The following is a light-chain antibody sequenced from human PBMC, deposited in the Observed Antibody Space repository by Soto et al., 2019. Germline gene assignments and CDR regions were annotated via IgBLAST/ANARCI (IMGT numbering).Light chain of an antibody. CDR3: QQYGSSPSFT. CDR2: GVS. CDR1: QSVSSSY. Sequence: EIVLTQSPGTLSLSPGERATLSCRASQSVSSSYLAWYQQKPGQAPRLLIYGVSSRATGIPDRFSGSGSGTDCTLNISRLEPEDFAGYYWQQYGSSPSFTFGGGTKLEIK. V-gene: IGKV3-20*01. J-gene: IGKJ4*01.